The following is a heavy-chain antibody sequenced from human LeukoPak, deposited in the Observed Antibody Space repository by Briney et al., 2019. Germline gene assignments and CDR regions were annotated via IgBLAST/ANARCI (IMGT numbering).Heavy chain of an antibody. D-gene: IGHD2-2*01. Sequence: PSGTLSLTCTVSGGSISSYYWTWIRQPPGKGLEWIGYILYSGGSNYNPSLKSRVTISVDTSKNHFSLKLSSVTAADTAVYYCARLGSTFDIWGQGTMVTVSS. CDR2: ILYSGGS. V-gene: IGHV4-59*08. CDR3: ARLGSTFDI. CDR1: GGSISSYY. J-gene: IGHJ3*02.